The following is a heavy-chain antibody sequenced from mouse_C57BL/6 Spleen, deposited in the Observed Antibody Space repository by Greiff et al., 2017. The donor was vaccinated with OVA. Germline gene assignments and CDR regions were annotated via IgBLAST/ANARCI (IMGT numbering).Heavy chain of an antibody. CDR3: ARANWDPFFAY. D-gene: IGHD4-1*01. J-gene: IGHJ3*01. CDR2: IHPNSGST. Sequence: QVQLKQPGAELVKPGASVKLSCKASGYTFTSYWMHWVKQRPGQGLEWIGMIHPNSGSTNYNEKFKSKATLTVDKSSSTAYMQLSSLTSEDSAVYYCARANWDPFFAYWGQGTLVTVSA. CDR1: GYTFTSYW. V-gene: IGHV1-64*01.